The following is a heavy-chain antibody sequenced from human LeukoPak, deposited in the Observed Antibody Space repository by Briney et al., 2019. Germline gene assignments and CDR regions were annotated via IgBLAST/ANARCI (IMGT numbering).Heavy chain of an antibody. CDR3: AREVPQYYFDY. V-gene: IGHV3-48*04. Sequence: GGSLRLSCAASGFTFSSYSMNWVRQAPGKGLEWVSYISSSSSTIYYADSVKGRFTISRDNAKNSLYLQMNSLRAEDTAVYYCAREVPQYYFDYWGQGTLVTVSS. CDR1: GFTFSSYS. D-gene: IGHD4-11*01. J-gene: IGHJ4*02. CDR2: ISSSSSTI.